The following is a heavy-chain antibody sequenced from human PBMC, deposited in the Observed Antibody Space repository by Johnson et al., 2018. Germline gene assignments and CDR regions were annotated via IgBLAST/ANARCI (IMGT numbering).Heavy chain of an antibody. V-gene: IGHV3-49*03. CDR1: GFTFGDYA. J-gene: IGHJ6*03. Sequence: VQLVESGGGLVHXGRSLRLSCTASGFTFGDYAMSWFRQAPGKGLEWVGFIRSKAYGGTPEYAASVKDRFTMSRDDSKNSAYLQMKSLKTEDTAVYYCTRYIVGSAYYNYYMDVWGKGTTVTVSS. CDR3: TRYIVGSAYYNYYMDV. D-gene: IGHD1-26*01. CDR2: IRSKAYGGTP.